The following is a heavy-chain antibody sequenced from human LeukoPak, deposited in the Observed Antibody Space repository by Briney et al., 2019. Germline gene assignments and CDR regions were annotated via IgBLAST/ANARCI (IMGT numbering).Heavy chain of an antibody. J-gene: IGHJ4*02. CDR2: IYHSGST. CDR3: ARGGYYDILTGYSHFDY. V-gene: IGHV4-38-2*02. D-gene: IGHD3-9*01. Sequence: SETLSLTCTVSGYSISSGYYWGWIRQPPGKGLEWIGSIYHSGSTYYNPSLKSRVTISVDKSKNQFSLKLSSVTAADTAVYYCARGGYYDILTGYSHFDYWGQGTLVTVSS. CDR1: GYSISSGYY.